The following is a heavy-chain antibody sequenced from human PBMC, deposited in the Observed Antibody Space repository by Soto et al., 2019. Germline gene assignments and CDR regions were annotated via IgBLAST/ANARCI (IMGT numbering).Heavy chain of an antibody. CDR2: IYYSGST. CDR3: ARIKYSYGSWFDP. D-gene: IGHD5-18*01. V-gene: IGHV4-59*01. J-gene: IGHJ5*02. Sequence: SETLSLTCTVSGVTIISYYWSWIRQPPGKGLEWIGYIYYSGSTNYNPSLKSRVTISVDTSKNQFSLKLSSVTAADTAVYYCARIKYSYGSWFDPWGQGTLVTVSS. CDR1: GVTIISYY.